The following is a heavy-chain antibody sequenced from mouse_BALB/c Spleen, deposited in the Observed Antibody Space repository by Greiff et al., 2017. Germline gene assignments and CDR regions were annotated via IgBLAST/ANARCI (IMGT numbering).Heavy chain of an antibody. CDR3: ARDHYRYDGVDY. J-gene: IGHJ2*01. V-gene: IGHV5-6-3*01. D-gene: IGHD2-14*01. CDR2: INSNGGST. Sequence: EVQGVESGGGLVQPGGSLKLSCAASGFTFSSYGMSWVRQTPDKRLELVATINSNGGSTYYPDSVKGRFTISRDNAKNTLYLQMSSLKSENTAMYYCARDHYRYDGVDYWGQGTTLTVSS. CDR1: GFTFSSYG.